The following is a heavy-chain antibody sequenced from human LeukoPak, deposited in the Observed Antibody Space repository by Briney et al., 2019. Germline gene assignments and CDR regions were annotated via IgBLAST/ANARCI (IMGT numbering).Heavy chain of an antibody. CDR1: GGSISSSSYY. J-gene: IGHJ4*02. V-gene: IGHV4-39*07. Sequence: SETLSLTCTVSGGSISSSSYYWGWIRQPPGKGLEWIGSIYYSGSTYYNPSLKSRVTISVDTSKNQFSLKLSSVTAADTAVYYCASYGDYLYYFDYWGQGTLVTVSS. CDR2: IYYSGST. D-gene: IGHD4-17*01. CDR3: ASYGDYLYYFDY.